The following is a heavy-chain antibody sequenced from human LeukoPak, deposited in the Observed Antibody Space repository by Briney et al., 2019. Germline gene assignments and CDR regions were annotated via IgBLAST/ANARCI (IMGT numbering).Heavy chain of an antibody. J-gene: IGHJ4*02. D-gene: IGHD2-15*01. Sequence: PSETLSLTCSVSGYSVSSTFYWGWIRQPPGKGLEWIGSFYHDETTYYNPSLKSRVTLSVDSSKRHFYLDLYSVTAADTAVYYCANADSEDYVDYWGRGALVTVSS. V-gene: IGHV4-38-2*02. CDR2: FYHDETT. CDR3: ANADSEDYVDY. CDR1: GYSVSSTFY.